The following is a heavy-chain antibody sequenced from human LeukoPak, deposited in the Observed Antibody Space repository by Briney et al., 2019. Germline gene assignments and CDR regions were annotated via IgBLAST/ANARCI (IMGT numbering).Heavy chain of an antibody. D-gene: IGHD6-19*01. Sequence: SETLSLTCTVSGGSVSGGSYYWSLIRQPPGKGLEWIGYVDYSGSTNYSPSLKSRVTISVDTSKNQFSLKLSSVTAVDTAVYYCARGLGYGSGWFDAWGQGTLVTVSS. CDR2: VDYSGST. CDR1: GGSVSGGSYY. J-gene: IGHJ5*02. CDR3: ARGLGYGSGWFDA. V-gene: IGHV4-61*01.